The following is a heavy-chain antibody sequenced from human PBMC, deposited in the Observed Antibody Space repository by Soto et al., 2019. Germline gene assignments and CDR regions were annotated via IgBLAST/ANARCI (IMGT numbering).Heavy chain of an antibody. Sequence: GGSLRLSCTASGFTFSSHWMDWVRQAPGKGPVWVSRINGDGISTNYAEFVQGRFTISRDNAKNTLYLQMNRLRVEDTGIYYCAGVVNVGYYYYAMDVWGQGTTVTVSS. CDR3: AGVVNVGYYYYAMDV. CDR1: GFTFSSHW. V-gene: IGHV3-74*01. CDR2: INGDGIST. D-gene: IGHD2-15*01. J-gene: IGHJ6*02.